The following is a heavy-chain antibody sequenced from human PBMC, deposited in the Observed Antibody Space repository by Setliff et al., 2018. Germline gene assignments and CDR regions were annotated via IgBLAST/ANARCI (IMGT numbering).Heavy chain of an antibody. CDR1: GESFSNNY. D-gene: IGHD3-10*01. J-gene: IGHJ4*02. CDR2: SNHGGST. Sequence: PSETLSLTCSVYGESFSNNYWSWIHQTPGKGLEWIGESNHGGSTSYHPSLKSRLTMSVDTSKNQFSLKLTSVTAADTAVYFCARDVTMVHGASDWGQGTQVTVSS. CDR3: ARDVTMVHGASD. V-gene: IGHV4-34*01.